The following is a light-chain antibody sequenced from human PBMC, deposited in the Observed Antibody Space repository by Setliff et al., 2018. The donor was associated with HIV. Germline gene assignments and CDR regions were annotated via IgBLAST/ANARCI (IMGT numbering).Light chain of an antibody. Sequence: QSALTQPPSASGTPGQRVTISCSGSSSNIGSNYVYWYQQLPGTTPKLLIYRNNQRPSGVPDRFSGSKSGTSASLAISGLRSEDEADYYCAAWDDSLSGSVFGTGTKV. CDR3: AAWDDSLSGSV. J-gene: IGLJ1*01. CDR1: SSNIGSNY. CDR2: RNN. V-gene: IGLV1-47*01.